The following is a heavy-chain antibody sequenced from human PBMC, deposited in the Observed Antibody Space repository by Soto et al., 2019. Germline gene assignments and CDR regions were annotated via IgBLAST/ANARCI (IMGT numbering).Heavy chain of an antibody. CDR3: ARDPKTTASGYAYFDF. CDR1: AFTFSSYV. J-gene: IGHJ4*02. V-gene: IGHV3-21*01. D-gene: IGHD5-12*01. CDR2: ISSSSSYI. Sequence: GGSLRLSCAASAFTFSSYVMDWVRQAPGKGLEWVSSISSSSSYIYYADSVKGRFTISRDNARNSLYLQMNSLRAEDTAVYYCARDPKTTASGYAYFDFWGQGALVTVSS.